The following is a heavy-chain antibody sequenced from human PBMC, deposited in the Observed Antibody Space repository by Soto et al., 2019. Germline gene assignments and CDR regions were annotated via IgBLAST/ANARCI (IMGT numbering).Heavy chain of an antibody. D-gene: IGHD3-10*01. CDR1: GYSFTSYW. J-gene: IGHJ6*02. CDR3: AGGGVRGVITRTRDYYGMDV. CDR2: IYPGDSDT. V-gene: IGHV5-51*01. Sequence: GEFLKISCKGSGYSFTSYWIGWVRQMPGKGLEWMGIIYPGDSDTRYSPSFQGQVTISADKSISTAYLQWSSLKASDTAMYYCAGGGVRGVITRTRDYYGMDVWGQGTTVTV.